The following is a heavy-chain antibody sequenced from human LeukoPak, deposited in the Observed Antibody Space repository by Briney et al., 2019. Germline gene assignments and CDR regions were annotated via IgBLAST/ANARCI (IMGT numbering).Heavy chain of an antibody. CDR3: ARAWLGLTGDGYTADNWFDP. CDR1: GYTFTSYG. J-gene: IGHJ5*02. CDR2: ISAYNGNT. D-gene: IGHD5-24*01. V-gene: IGHV1-18*01. Sequence: ASVKVSCKASGYTFTSYGLSWVRQAPGQGLEWMGWISAYNGNTNYAQKLQGRVTMTTDTSTSTAYMELRSLRSDDTAVYYCARAWLGLTGDGYTADNWFDPWGQGTLVTVSS.